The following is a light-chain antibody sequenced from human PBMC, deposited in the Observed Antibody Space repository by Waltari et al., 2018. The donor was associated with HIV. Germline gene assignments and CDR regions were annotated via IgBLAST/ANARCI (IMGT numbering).Light chain of an antibody. CDR2: NGD. V-gene: IGLV1-44*01. J-gene: IGLJ2*01. CDR1: NSYPGTNV. Sequence: QSVLTQAPSASGTPGQTVTISCSGSNSYPGTNVVDWYQHLPGTAPKLLIYNGDQRPSGVPDRFSGSKSATSASLAISGLQSDDEATYYCASWDDSLSGQVVFGGGTKLTV. CDR3: ASWDDSLSGQVV.